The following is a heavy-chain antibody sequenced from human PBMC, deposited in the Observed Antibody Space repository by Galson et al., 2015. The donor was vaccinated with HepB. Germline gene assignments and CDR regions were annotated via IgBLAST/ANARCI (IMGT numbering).Heavy chain of an antibody. CDR1: GFTFSSYG. CDR3: ARPKAGLPADGHFFDT. V-gene: IGHV3-30*19. J-gene: IGHJ4*02. CDR2: ISYDGNHR. Sequence: SLRLSCAASGFTFSSYGMHWVRQAPGEGLEWVAVISYDGNHRFYADSVKGRFTISRDNSKNTQYLEMNSLKVDDTAVYYCARPKAGLPADGHFFDTWGQGTLVTVSS. D-gene: IGHD6-13*01.